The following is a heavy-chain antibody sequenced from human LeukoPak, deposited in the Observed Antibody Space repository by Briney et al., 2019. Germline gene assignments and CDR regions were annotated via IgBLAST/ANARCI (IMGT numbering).Heavy chain of an antibody. CDR1: GGTFSSYA. V-gene: IGHV1-69*05. J-gene: IGHJ4*02. Sequence: ASVKVSCKASGGTFSSYAISWVRQAPGQGLEWIGGIIPICGAANYAQKFQGRVTMTRDTSTSSVYMELSSLRSEDTAVYYCARTSVEAHLWLLWFGELSLTFDYWGQGTLVTVSS. CDR2: IIPICGAA. D-gene: IGHD3-10*01. CDR3: ARTSVEAHLWLLWFGELSLTFDY.